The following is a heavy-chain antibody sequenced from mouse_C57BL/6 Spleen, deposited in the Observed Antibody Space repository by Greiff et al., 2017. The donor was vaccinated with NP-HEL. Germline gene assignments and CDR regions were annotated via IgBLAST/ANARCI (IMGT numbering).Heavy chain of an antibody. J-gene: IGHJ4*01. CDR2: IYPYNGGT. Sequence: VQLQQSGPVLVKPGASVKMSCKASGYTFTDYYMNWVKQSHGQSLEWIGVIYPYNGGTSYNQKFKGKATVTVDKSSSTAYMGLNSLTSEDSAVYDSARLPGFYYAMDYWGQGTSVTVSS. V-gene: IGHV1-19*01. CDR3: ARLPGFYYAMDY. CDR1: GYTFTDYY.